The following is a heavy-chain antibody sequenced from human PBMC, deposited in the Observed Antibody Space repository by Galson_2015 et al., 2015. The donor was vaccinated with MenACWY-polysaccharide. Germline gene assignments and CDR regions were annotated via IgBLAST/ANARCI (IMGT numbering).Heavy chain of an antibody. J-gene: IGHJ4*02. CDR3: ARVYYDFWSGYYPLFDY. CDR2: ISAYNGNT. V-gene: IGHV1-18*01. Sequence: SVKVSCKASGYTFTSYGISWVRQAPGQGLEWMGWISAYNGNTNYAQKLQGRVTMTTDTSTSTAYMELRSLRSDDTAVYYCARVYYDFWSGYYPLFDYWGQGTLVTVSS. CDR1: GYTFTSYG. D-gene: IGHD3-3*01.